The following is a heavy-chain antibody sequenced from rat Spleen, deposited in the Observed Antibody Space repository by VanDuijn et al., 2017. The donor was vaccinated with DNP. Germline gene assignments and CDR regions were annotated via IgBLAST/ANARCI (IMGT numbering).Heavy chain of an antibody. V-gene: IGHV5S13*01. CDR2: ISTGGDDT. Sequence: EVQLVESGGGLVQPGRSLKLSCAASGFIFSNYGMAWVRPAPTEGLEWVASISTGGDDTDYRDSVKGRFTISRDNAKNTQYLQMDSLRSEDTATYYCTKRGATGLTSYYFDYWGQGVMVTVSS. D-gene: IGHD1-9*01. J-gene: IGHJ2*01. CDR3: TKRGATGLTSYYFDY. CDR1: GFIFSNYG.